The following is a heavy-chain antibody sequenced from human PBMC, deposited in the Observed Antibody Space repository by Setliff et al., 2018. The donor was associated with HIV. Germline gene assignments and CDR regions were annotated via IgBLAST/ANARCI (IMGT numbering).Heavy chain of an antibody. CDR1: GYIFTSYA. J-gene: IGHJ2*01. CDR2: ITTYKGNT. V-gene: IGHV1-18*01. Sequence: ASVKVSCKASGYIFTSYAISWVRQAPGQGLEWMGWITTYKGNTNYAQKFQGRVTMTTDTSTRTVYMDLRSLRPEDTAVYYCMRDPSGYDASGYYPLRWYFDLWGRGTLVTVSS. CDR3: MRDPSGYDASGYYPLRWYFDL. D-gene: IGHD3-22*01.